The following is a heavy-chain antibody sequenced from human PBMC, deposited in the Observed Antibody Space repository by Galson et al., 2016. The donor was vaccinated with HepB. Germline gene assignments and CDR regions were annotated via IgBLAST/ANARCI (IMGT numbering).Heavy chain of an antibody. J-gene: IGHJ4*02. V-gene: IGHV1-8*01. CDR3: ARAIRNQLLSEY. Sequence: SVKVSCKASGYRFRDYDVSWVRQAPGQGLEWMGWMNPNSGNTGYAQRLRGRIDMTSDASINTAYMELHGLRSEDTAVYYCARAIRNQLLSEYWGQGTLITVSS. D-gene: IGHD1-14*01. CDR1: GYRFRDYD. CDR2: MNPNSGNT.